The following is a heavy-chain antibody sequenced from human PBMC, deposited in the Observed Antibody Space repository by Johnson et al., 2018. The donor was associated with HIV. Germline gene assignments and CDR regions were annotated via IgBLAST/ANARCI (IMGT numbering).Heavy chain of an antibody. CDR3: ALRDGYNYELDPVRHFDI. J-gene: IGHJ3*02. V-gene: IGHV3-30*02. CDR1: GLTFSSYG. CDR2: IRYDGSNK. D-gene: IGHD5-24*01. Sequence: VQLVESGGGVVQPGGSLRLSCAASGLTFSSYGMHWVRQAPGKGLEWVAFIRYDGSNKYYADSVKGRFTISRDNSKNTLYLQMNSLRAEDTAVYYCALRDGYNYELDPVRHFDIWGQGTMVTVSS.